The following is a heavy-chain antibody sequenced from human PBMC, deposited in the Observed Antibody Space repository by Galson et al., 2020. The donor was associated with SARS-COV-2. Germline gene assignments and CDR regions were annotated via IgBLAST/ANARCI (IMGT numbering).Heavy chain of an antibody. J-gene: IGHJ6*02. CDR1: GFTFDDYG. D-gene: IGHD3-10*01. CDR3: ASNYYGSGSYLYGMDV. CDR2: INWNGGST. Sequence: GGSLRLSCAASGFTFDDYGMSWVRQAPGKGLEWVSGINWNGGSTGYADSVKGRFTISRDNAKNSLYLQMNSLRAEDTALYHCASNYYGSGSYLYGMDVWGQGTTVTVSS. V-gene: IGHV3-20*01.